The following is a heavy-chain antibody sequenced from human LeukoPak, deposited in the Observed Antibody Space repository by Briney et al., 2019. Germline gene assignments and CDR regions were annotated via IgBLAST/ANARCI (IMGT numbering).Heavy chain of an antibody. D-gene: IGHD2-15*01. CDR2: ISWDGGST. V-gene: IGHV3-43D*04. CDR1: GFTFDDYA. J-gene: IGHJ6*03. CDR3: AKGEAVGCSGGSCFYYYYYMDV. Sequence: GESLRLSCAASGFTFDDYAMHWVRQAPGKGLEWVPLISWDGGSTYYAGSVKGRFTISRDNSKNSLYLQMNSLRAEDTALYYCAKGEAVGCSGGSCFYYYYYMDVWGKGTTVTVSS.